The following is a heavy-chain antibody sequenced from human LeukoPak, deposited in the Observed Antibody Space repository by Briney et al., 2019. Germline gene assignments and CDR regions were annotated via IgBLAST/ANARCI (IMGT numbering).Heavy chain of an antibody. CDR1: GGSISSYY. J-gene: IGHJ4*02. V-gene: IGHV4-59*01. CDR2: IYYSGST. CDR3: ASGYYDSSGYLFDY. D-gene: IGHD3-22*01. Sequence: SETLSLTCTVSGGSISSYYWSWIRQPPGKGLEWIGYIYYSGSTNYNPSLKSRVTISVDTSKNQFSLKLSSVTAADTAVYYCASGYYDSSGYLFDYWGQGTLVTVSS.